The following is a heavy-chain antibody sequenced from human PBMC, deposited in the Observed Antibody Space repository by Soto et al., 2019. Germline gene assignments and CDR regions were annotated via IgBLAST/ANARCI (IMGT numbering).Heavy chain of an antibody. Sequence: QVQLVESGGGVVQPGRSLRLSCAASGFTFSNYAMHWVRQAPGKGLELVAVISYDGINKYYSDSVKGRFTISRDNSKNTLYLQMDSLRTEDTAVYYCARESGWLDYWGQGTLVTVSS. CDR3: ARESGWLDY. CDR2: ISYDGINK. J-gene: IGHJ4*02. V-gene: IGHV3-30-3*01. CDR1: GFTFSNYA. D-gene: IGHD6-19*01.